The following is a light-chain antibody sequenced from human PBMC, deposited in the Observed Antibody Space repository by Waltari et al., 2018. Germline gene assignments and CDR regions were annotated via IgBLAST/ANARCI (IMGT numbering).Light chain of an antibody. V-gene: IGKV3-15*01. J-gene: IGKJ1*01. CDR3: HQYNDWPPT. CDR2: GAA. CDR1: QSVSTN. Sequence: EVVMTQSPATLSVSPGDRATLPCRASQSVSTNLAWSQQKPGQAPRLLIYGAAVRATDIPARFSGSGSGTEFTLTISSLQSEDFAVYYCHQYNDWPPTFGQGTTVEIK.